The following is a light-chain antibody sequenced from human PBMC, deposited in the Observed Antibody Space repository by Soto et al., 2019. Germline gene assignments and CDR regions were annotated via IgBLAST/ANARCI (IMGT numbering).Light chain of an antibody. CDR3: QQVNSYPLT. V-gene: IGKV1-9*01. CDR1: QGISSV. CDR2: AAS. J-gene: IGKJ4*01. Sequence: DIQLTQSPSFLSAPIGDRVTITCRTSQGISSVLAWYQQTPGKAPKLLISAASTLQSGATSRFSGSAFGTEFTHTISSLQPEEFATQYCQQVNSYPLTFGGGTKVEMK.